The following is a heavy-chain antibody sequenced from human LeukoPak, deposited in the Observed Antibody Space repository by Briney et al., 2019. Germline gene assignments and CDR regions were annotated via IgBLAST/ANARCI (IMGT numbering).Heavy chain of an antibody. CDR2: INRDGSEK. D-gene: IGHD2-2*01. V-gene: IGHV3-7*01. CDR3: AKDNLRYCSSTSCYPYYFDY. Sequence: GGSLRLSCAASGFTFSTYWMSWVRQAPGKGLEWVANINRDGSEKYYGDSVKGRFTISRDNAENSLFLQMNSLRADDTAVYYCAKDNLRYCSSTSCYPYYFDYWGQGTLVTVSS. CDR1: GFTFSTYW. J-gene: IGHJ4*02.